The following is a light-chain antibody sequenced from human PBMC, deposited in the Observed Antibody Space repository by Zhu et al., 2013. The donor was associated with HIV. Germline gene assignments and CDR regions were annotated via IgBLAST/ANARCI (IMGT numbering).Light chain of an antibody. CDR1: SGSVSTSNY. V-gene: IGLV8-61*01. CDR3: LLFMGGGVSV. J-gene: IGLJ2*01. CDR2: STN. Sequence: QTVVTQEPSVSVSPGGTVTLTCGLSSGSVSTSNYPSWYQQTPGQPPRTLIFSTNTRSSGVPDRFSGSILGNKATLTITGARAEDESDYYCLLFMGGGVSVFGGGTKLTVL.